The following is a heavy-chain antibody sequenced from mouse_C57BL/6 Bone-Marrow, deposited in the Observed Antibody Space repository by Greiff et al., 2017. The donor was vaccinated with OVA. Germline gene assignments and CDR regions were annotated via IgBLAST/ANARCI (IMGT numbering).Heavy chain of an antibody. CDR2: ISDGGSYT. CDR3: ARDGYYRYFDV. J-gene: IGHJ1*03. Sequence: EVQLQESGGGLVKPGGSLKLSCAASGFTFSSYAMSWVRQTPEKRLEWVATISDGGSYTYYPDNVKGRFTISRDNAKNNLYLQMSHLKSEDTAMYYCARDGYYRYFDVWGTGTTVTVSS. D-gene: IGHD2-2*01. V-gene: IGHV5-4*01. CDR1: GFTFSSYA.